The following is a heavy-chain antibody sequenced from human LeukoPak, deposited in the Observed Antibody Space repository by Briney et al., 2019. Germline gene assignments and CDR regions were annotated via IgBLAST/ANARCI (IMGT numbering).Heavy chain of an antibody. Sequence: PGRSLSLSCAASGFTFDDYAMHWVRQAPGKGLEWVSGISWNSGSIGYAHSVKGRFTISRDNAKNSLYLQMNSLRAEDTALYYCAKDGLRFGELLHPTRFDYWGQGTLVTVSS. J-gene: IGHJ4*02. D-gene: IGHD3-10*01. CDR1: GFTFDDYA. CDR3: AKDGLRFGELLHPTRFDY. V-gene: IGHV3-9*01. CDR2: ISWNSGSI.